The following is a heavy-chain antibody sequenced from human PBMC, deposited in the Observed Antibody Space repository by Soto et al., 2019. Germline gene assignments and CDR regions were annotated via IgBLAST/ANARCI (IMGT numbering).Heavy chain of an antibody. CDR1: GFSLSTSGVG. Sequence: QITLKESGPTLVKPTQTLTLTCTFSGFSLSTSGVGVGWIRQPPGTALEWLALIYWDDDKRYSPSLKSRLTITKDTSKSQVVLTMTHMDPGDTATYYCAHGGDYDYVWGSYRPTRMYYFDYWGQGTLVTVSS. V-gene: IGHV2-5*02. J-gene: IGHJ4*02. CDR2: IYWDDDK. CDR3: AHGGDYDYVWGSYRPTRMYYFDY. D-gene: IGHD3-16*02.